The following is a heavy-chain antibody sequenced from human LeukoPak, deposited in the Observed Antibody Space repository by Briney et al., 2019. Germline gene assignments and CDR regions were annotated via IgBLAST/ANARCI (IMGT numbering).Heavy chain of an antibody. J-gene: IGHJ4*02. D-gene: IGHD2-21*02. CDR2: NNSDGRST. CDR3: ARDLEHCGGDCPFDY. V-gene: IGHV3-74*01. Sequence: GGPLRLSCAASGFAVSSYWMHWIRQDPGKGALGISRNNSDGRSTSYADPVKGRFTISRDNAKNTLDLQMNSLRAEDRAVYYCARDLEHCGGDCPFDYWGQGTRVTVSS. CDR1: GFAVSSYW.